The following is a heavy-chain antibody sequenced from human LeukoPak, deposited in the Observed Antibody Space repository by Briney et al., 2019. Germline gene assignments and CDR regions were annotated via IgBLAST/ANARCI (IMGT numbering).Heavy chain of an antibody. J-gene: IGHJ5*02. CDR3: ARERWVATVVTRRWFDP. D-gene: IGHD4-23*01. CDR1: GFTFSDYY. Sequence: GGSLRLSCAASGFTFSDYYMSWIRQAPGKGLEWVSYISSSGSTIYYADSVKGRFTISRDNAKNSLYLQMNSLRAEDTAVYYCARERWVATVVTRRWFDPWGQGTLVTVSS. CDR2: ISSSGSTI. V-gene: IGHV3-11*04.